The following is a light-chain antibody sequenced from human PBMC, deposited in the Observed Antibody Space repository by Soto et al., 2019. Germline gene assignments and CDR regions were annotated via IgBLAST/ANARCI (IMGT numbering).Light chain of an antibody. V-gene: IGLV1-44*01. CDR3: AAWDDSLNASV. Sequence: QSVLTQPPSASGTPGQRVTISCSGSSSNIGSNTVNWYQQLPGTAPKLLIYSNNQRSSGIPDRYSVSKSGTSASLAISGLQSYDEADYYCAAWDDSLNASVFGGGTKLNVL. J-gene: IGLJ2*01. CDR1: SSNIGSNT. CDR2: SNN.